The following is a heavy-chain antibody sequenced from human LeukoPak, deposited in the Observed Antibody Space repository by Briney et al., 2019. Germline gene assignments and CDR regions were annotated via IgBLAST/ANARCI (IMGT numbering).Heavy chain of an antibody. D-gene: IGHD1-26*01. CDR2: IYPGDSDT. CDR1: GYRFNCYL. CDR3: ASTGGSHSI. Sequence: GESLKTFCKDSGYRFNCYLNGWVRQMPGKGLELVGIIYPGDSDTRYSPSFHGQVPISADNSFTTAYRQGSIRKPANTATYYCASTGGSHSIWGQGALVTVSS. V-gene: IGHV5-51*01. J-gene: IGHJ4*02.